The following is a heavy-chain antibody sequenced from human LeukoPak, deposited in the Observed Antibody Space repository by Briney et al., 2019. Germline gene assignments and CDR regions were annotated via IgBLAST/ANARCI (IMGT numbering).Heavy chain of an antibody. CDR3: ARLREIPVFGVVTKSTSYFDY. CDR2: MSDNSRYI. V-gene: IGHV3-21*01. J-gene: IGHJ4*02. Sequence: GGSLRLSCAASGLTFSNNAMTWVRQAPGKGLEGVSSMSDNSRYIYYADSVKGRFTISRDNAKNSLYLQMNSLRAEDTAVYYCARLREIPVFGVVTKSTSYFDYWGQGTLVTVSS. CDR1: GLTFSNNA. D-gene: IGHD3-3*01.